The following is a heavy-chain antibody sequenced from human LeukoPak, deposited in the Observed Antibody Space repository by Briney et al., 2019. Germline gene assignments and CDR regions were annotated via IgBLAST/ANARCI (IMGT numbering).Heavy chain of an antibody. CDR1: GFSFRNYG. J-gene: IGHJ4*02. V-gene: IGHV3-30*18. CDR3: ANPQSRGYDYLAY. D-gene: IGHD5-12*01. Sequence: GGSLRLSCAASGFSFRNYGMHWVRQAPGKGLEWVAVISIDGREKYYADSVKGRFTISRDNSKNTLYLQMNSLRGDDTAVYYCANPQSRGYDYLAYWGQGTLVTVSS. CDR2: ISIDGREK.